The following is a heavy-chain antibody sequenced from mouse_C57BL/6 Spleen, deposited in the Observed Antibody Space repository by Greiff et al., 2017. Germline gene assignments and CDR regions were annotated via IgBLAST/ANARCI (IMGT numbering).Heavy chain of an antibody. CDR2: SNPSTGGT. D-gene: IGHD3-3*01. CDR1: GYSFTGYY. J-gene: IGHJ2*01. Sequence: VQLQQSGPELVKPGASVKISCKASGYSFTGYYMNWVKQSPEKSLEWIGESNPSTGGTTYNQKFKAKATLTVDKSSSTAYMQLKSLTSEDSAVYYCARAGTDYWGQGTTLTVSS. V-gene: IGHV1-42*01. CDR3: ARAGTDY.